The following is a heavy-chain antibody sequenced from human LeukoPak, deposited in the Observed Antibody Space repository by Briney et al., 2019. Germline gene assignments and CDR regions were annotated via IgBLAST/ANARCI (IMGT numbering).Heavy chain of an antibody. J-gene: IGHJ4*02. CDR1: GFTFSSNW. V-gene: IGHV3-74*01. CDR2: INSDGSST. D-gene: IGHD6-6*01. CDR3: ARDRRYSSSSGGGGYFDY. Sequence: GGSLRLSCAASGFTFSSNWMHWVRQPPGKGLVWVSRINSDGSSTSYADSVKGRFTISRDNAKNTLYLQMNSLRAEDTAVYYCARDRRYSSSSGGGGYFDYWGRGTLVTVSS.